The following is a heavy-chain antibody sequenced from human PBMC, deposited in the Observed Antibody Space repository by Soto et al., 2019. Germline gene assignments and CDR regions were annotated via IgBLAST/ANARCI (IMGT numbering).Heavy chain of an antibody. D-gene: IGHD4-17*01. CDR2: ISYDGSNK. J-gene: IGHJ4*02. CDR1: GFTFSSYA. Sequence: QVQLVESGGGVVQPGRSLRLSCAASGFTFSSYAMHWVRQAPGKGLEWVAVISYDGSNKYYADSVKGRFTISRDNSKNTLYLQMHSLRAEDTAVYYCARDTVTTDYWGQGTLVTVSS. V-gene: IGHV3-30-3*01. CDR3: ARDTVTTDY.